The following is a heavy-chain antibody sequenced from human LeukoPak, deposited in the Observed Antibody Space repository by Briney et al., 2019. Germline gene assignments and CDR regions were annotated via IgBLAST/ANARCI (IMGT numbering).Heavy chain of an antibody. Sequence: ASVKVSCKASGYTFIGYYIHWVRQAPGQGLEYMGWMNPNSGGTNYAQNFQGRVTMTRDTSISTAYMELSRLRSDDTAVYYCASGSATVTGSAFDIWGQGTMVTVSS. D-gene: IGHD4-11*01. CDR3: ASGSATVTGSAFDI. CDR2: MNPNSGGT. J-gene: IGHJ3*02. V-gene: IGHV1-2*02. CDR1: GYTFIGYY.